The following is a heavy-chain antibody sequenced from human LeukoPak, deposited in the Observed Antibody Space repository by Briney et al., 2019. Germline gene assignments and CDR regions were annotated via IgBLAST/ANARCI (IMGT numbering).Heavy chain of an antibody. J-gene: IGHJ4*02. Sequence: ASVKVSCKASDYTFTNYGITWVRQAPEQGLEWMGWISADNGNTNYAQKLQGRVTMTTDTSTNTAYMELRSLRSDDTAVYYCARGHKNFDFWGQGTLVTVSS. CDR3: ARGHKNFDF. CDR2: ISADNGNT. V-gene: IGHV1-18*01. CDR1: DYTFTNYG.